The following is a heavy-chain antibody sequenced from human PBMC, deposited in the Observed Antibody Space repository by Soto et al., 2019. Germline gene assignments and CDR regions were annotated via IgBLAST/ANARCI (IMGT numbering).Heavy chain of an antibody. Sequence: QVQLVQSGAEVKKPGASVKVSCKASGYTFTSYGISWVRQAPGQGLEWMGWISAYNGNTNYAQKLQGRVTMTTDTHTSPGYVELRSQRSADTAVYYCARDSPPVDYWGQGTLVTVSS. CDR1: GYTFTSYG. CDR3: ARDSPPVDY. J-gene: IGHJ4*02. V-gene: IGHV1-18*01. CDR2: ISAYNGNT.